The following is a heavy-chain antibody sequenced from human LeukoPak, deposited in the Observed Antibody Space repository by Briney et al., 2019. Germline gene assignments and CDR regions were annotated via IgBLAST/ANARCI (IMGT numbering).Heavy chain of an antibody. CDR3: TRGPRGYPYYFDY. CDR1: GFTFSSYA. J-gene: IGHJ4*02. V-gene: IGHV3-23*01. D-gene: IGHD5-18*01. CDR2: ISGSGGST. Sequence: GGSLRLSCAASGFTFSSYAMSWVRQAPGKGLEWVSAISGSGGSTYYADSVKGRFTISRDNSKNTLYLQTNSLRAEDTAVYYCTRGPRGYPYYFDYWGQGTLVTVSS.